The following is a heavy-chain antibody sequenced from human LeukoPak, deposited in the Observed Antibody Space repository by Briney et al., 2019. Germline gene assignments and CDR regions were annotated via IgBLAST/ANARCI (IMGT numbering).Heavy chain of an antibody. CDR2: INHSGST. CDR1: GGSFSGYY. D-gene: IGHD4-11*01. J-gene: IGHJ6*03. Sequence: SETLSLTCAVYGGSFSGYYWSWIRQPPGKGLEWIGEINHSGSTNYNPSLKSRVTISVDTSKNQFSLKLSSVTAADTAVYYCARGDDYSNYQYYYYMDVWGKGTRSPSP. V-gene: IGHV4-34*01. CDR3: ARGDDYSNYQYYYYMDV.